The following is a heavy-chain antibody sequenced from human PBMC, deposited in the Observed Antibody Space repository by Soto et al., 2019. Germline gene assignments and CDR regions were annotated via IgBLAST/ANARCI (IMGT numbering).Heavy chain of an antibody. CDR2: ISSSSSTI. CDR1: GFTFSSYS. CDR3: ARDASVAPTFDY. J-gene: IGHJ4*02. Sequence: GGSLRLSCAASGFTFSSYSMNWVRQAPGKGLEWVSSISSSSSTIYYADSVKGRFTISRDNAKNSLYLQMNSLRAEDTAVYYCARDASVAPTFDYWGQGTLVTVSS. D-gene: IGHD6-19*01. V-gene: IGHV3-48*01.